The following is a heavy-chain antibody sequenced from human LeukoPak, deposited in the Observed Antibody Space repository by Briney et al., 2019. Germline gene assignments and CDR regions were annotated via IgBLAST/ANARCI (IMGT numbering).Heavy chain of an antibody. CDR3: AKVAVEYYYGSGSFDY. CDR1: GLTFSRDW. CDR2: IKQDGGET. D-gene: IGHD3-10*01. J-gene: IGHJ4*02. Sequence: GGSLRLSCEDFGLTFSRDWMSWVRQAPGKGLEWLANIKQDGGETYYGDSVKGRFTISRDNSKNTLYLQMNSLRAEDTAVYYCAKVAVEYYYGSGSFDYWGQGTLVTVSS. V-gene: IGHV3-7*01.